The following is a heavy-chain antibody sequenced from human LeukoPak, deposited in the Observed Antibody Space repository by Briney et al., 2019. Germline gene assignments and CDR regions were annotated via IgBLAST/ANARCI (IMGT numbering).Heavy chain of an antibody. J-gene: IGHJ4*02. Sequence: SETLSLTCAVYTGSFSGYYWSWIRQPPGKGLEWIGEINHSGSTNYNPSLKSRVTISVDASKNQFSLNLSSVTAADTAVYYCARTPYSSGWPNYFDYWGQGTLVTVSS. V-gene: IGHV4-34*01. CDR1: TGSFSGYY. D-gene: IGHD6-19*01. CDR3: ARTPYSSGWPNYFDY. CDR2: INHSGST.